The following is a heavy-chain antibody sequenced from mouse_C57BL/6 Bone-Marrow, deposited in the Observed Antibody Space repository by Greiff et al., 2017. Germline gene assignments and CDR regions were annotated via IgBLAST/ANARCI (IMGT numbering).Heavy chain of an antibody. V-gene: IGHV1-15*01. CDR1: GYTFTDYE. D-gene: IGHD2-3*01. CDR2: IDPETGGT. J-gene: IGHJ4*01. CDR3: TRDGGWLRIYYAMDY. Sequence: KESGAELVRPGASVTLSCKASGYTFTDYEMHWVKQTPVHGLEWIGAIDPETGGTAYNQKFKGKAILTADKSSSTAYMELRSLTSEDSAVYYCTRDGGWLRIYYAMDYWGQGTSVTVSS.